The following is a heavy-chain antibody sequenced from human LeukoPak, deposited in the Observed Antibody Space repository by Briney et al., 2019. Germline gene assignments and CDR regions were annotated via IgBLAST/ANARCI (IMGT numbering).Heavy chain of an antibody. CDR2: INPNSGGT. Sequence: ASVKVSCKASGYTFTGYYMHWVRQAPGHGLEWMGWINPNSGGTNYAQKFQGRVTMTRDTSISTAYMELSRLRSDDTAVYYCARELSNYYGSGSSGFDPWGQGTLVTVSS. CDR1: GYTFTGYY. V-gene: IGHV1-2*02. J-gene: IGHJ5*02. D-gene: IGHD3-10*01. CDR3: ARELSNYYGSGSSGFDP.